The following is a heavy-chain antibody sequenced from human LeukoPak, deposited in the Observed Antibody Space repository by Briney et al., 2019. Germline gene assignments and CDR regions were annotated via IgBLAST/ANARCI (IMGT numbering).Heavy chain of an antibody. CDR2: ISSSSSYT. J-gene: IGHJ4*02. CDR1: GFTFSDYY. CDR3: ASGRYSNYFDY. V-gene: IGHV3-11*06. D-gene: IGHD4-11*01. Sequence: GGSLRLSCAASGFTFSDYYMSWIRQAPGKGLEWVSYISSSSSYTNYADSVKGRFTISRDNAKNSLYLQMNSLRAEDTAVYYCASGRYSNYFDYWGQGTLVTVSS.